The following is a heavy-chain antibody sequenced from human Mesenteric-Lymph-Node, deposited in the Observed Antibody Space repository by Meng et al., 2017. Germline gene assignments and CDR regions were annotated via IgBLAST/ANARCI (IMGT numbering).Heavy chain of an antibody. V-gene: IGHV4-31*03. J-gene: IGHJ4*02. CDR2: IYYSGST. Sequence: QVQLQEWGPGLVKPYQTLSFTCTVSGGSISSGGYYWSWIRQHPGKGLEWIGYIYYSGSTYYNPSLKSRVTISVDTSKNQFSLKLSSVTAADTAVYYCARGPSRWLQFSFDYWGQGTLVTVSS. CDR3: ARGPSRWLQFSFDY. CDR1: GGSISSGGYY. D-gene: IGHD5-24*01.